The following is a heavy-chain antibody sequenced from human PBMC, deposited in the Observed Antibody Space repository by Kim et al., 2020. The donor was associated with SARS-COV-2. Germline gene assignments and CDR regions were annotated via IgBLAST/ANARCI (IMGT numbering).Heavy chain of an antibody. J-gene: IGHJ1*01. CDR3: STDVHH. CDR1: GYTSANSY. V-gene: IGHV1-46*01. CDR2: QHSSTGAT. Sequence: ASVKVSCRSSGYTSANSYIHWVRQAPGQGLEWMGHQHSSTGATIYAPKFQGRLTMTGDTSTRTFYMELSGLRFEDTAAYYCSTDVHHWGPGTLVTLSS.